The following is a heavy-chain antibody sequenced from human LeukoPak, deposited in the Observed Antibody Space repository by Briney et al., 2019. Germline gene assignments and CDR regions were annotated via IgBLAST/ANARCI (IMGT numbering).Heavy chain of an antibody. J-gene: IGHJ4*02. V-gene: IGHV3-66*01. Sequence: PGGSLRLSCAASGFTVSSNYMSWVRQAPGKGLEWVSVIYSGGSAYYADSVKGRFTISRDNSKNTLYLQMNSLRAEDTAVYYCAREGPPSWTFDYWGQGTLVTVSS. CDR3: AREGPPSWTFDY. CDR1: GFTVSSNY. D-gene: IGHD2-15*01. CDR2: IYSGGSA.